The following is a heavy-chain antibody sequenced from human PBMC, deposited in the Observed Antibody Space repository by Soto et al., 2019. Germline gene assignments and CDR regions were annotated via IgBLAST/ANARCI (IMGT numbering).Heavy chain of an antibody. V-gene: IGHV2-70*11. D-gene: IGHD5-18*01. CDR3: ARSTPQLNYYYGMDV. Sequence: SGPTLVNPTQTLTLTCTFSGFSLSTSGLGVGWIRQPPGKALEWLARIDWDDDKYYSTSLKTRLTISKDTSKNQVVLTMTNMDPVDTATYYCARSTPQLNYYYGMDVWGQGTTVTVSS. CDR2: IDWDDDK. J-gene: IGHJ6*02. CDR1: GFSLSTSGLG.